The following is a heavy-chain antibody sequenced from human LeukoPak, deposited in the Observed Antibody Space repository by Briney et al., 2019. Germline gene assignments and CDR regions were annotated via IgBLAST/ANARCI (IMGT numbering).Heavy chain of an antibody. CDR1: GYTFTGYY. V-gene: IGHV1-2*02. Sequence: ASVKVSCKASGYTFTGYYMHWVRQAPGQGFEWMGWINPNSGGTNYAQKFQGRVTMTRDTSISTAYMELSRLRSDDTAVYYCARGQQWLFYYFDYWGQGALVTVSS. CDR3: ARGQQWLFYYFDY. CDR2: INPNSGGT. D-gene: IGHD6-19*01. J-gene: IGHJ4*02.